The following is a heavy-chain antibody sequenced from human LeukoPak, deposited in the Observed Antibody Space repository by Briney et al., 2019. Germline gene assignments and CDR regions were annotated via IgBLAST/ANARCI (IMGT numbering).Heavy chain of an antibody. CDR2: INHSGST. J-gene: IGHJ4*02. CDR3: AARIISDYFDY. D-gene: IGHD3-16*01. Sequence: PSETLSLTCAVYGGSFSGYYWSWIRQPPGKGLEWIGEINHSGSTNYNPSLKSRVTISVDTSKNQFSLKLSSVTAADTAVYYCAARIISDYFDYWGQGTLVTVSS. V-gene: IGHV4-34*01. CDR1: GGSFSGYY.